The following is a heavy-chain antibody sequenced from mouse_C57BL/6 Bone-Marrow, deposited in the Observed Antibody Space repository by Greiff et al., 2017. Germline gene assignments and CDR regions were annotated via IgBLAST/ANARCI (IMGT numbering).Heavy chain of an antibody. D-gene: IGHD3-3*01. V-gene: IGHV3-6*01. Sequence: EVKLMESGPGLVKPSQSLSLTCSVTGYSITSGYYWNWIRQFPGNKLEWMGYISYDGSNNYNPSLKNRISLTRDPSKNQFFLKLNSVTTEDTATYYCARVGEFYAMDYWGQGTSVTVSS. CDR2: ISYDGSN. CDR1: GYSITSGYY. CDR3: ARVGEFYAMDY. J-gene: IGHJ4*01.